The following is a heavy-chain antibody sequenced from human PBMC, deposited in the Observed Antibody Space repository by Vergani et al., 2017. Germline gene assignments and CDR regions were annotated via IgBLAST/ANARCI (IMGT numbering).Heavy chain of an antibody. CDR2: ISWNSGSI. CDR1: GFTFDDYA. Sequence: EVQLVESGGGLVQPGRSLRLSCAASGFTFDDYAMHWVRQAPGKGLEWVSGISWNSGSIGYADSVKGRFTISRDHAKNSLYLQMNSLRAEDTALYYCAKSWAELAVAGPVDYWGQGTLVTVSS. D-gene: IGHD6-19*01. CDR3: AKSWAELAVAGPVDY. V-gene: IGHV3-9*01. J-gene: IGHJ4*02.